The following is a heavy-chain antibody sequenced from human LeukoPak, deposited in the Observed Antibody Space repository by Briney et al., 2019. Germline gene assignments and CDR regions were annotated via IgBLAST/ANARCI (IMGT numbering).Heavy chain of an antibody. V-gene: IGHV1-2*02. CDR2: INPNSGGT. CDR1: GYTFTGYY. D-gene: IGHD3-22*01. J-gene: IGHJ3*02. CDR3: ARSILVIVVPPGAFDI. Sequence: ASVKVSCKASGYTFTGYYMHWVRQAPGQGLAWMGWINPNSGGTNYAQKFQGRVTMTRDTSISTAYMGLSRLRSDDTAVYYCARSILVIVVPPGAFDIWGQGTMVTVSS.